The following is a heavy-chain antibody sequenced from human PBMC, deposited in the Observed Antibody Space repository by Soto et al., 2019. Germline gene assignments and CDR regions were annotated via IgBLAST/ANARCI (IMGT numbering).Heavy chain of an antibody. CDR1: GFTFSSYG. J-gene: IGHJ4*02. CDR3: AKDPYYYDSSGYFDY. CDR2: ISYDGSNK. V-gene: IGHV3-30*18. Sequence: QVQLVESWGGVVQPGRSLRLSCAASGFTFSSYGMHWVRQAPGKGLEWVAVISYDGSNKYYADSVKGRFTISRDNSKNTLYLQMNSLRAEDTAVYYCAKDPYYYDSSGYFDYWGQGTLVTVSS. D-gene: IGHD3-22*01.